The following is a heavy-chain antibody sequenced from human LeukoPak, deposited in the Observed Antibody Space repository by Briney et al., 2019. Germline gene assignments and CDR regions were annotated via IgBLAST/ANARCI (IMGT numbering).Heavy chain of an antibody. CDR3: ARVEVIVVVVAATPTSYYFDY. CDR2: IKQDGGEK. J-gene: IGHJ4*02. Sequence: GGSLRLSCAASGFTVSSNYMSWVRQAPGKGLEWVANIKQDGGEKYYVDSVKGRFTISRDNAKNSLYLQMNSLRAEDTAVYYCARVEVIVVVVAATPTSYYFDYWGQGTLVTVSS. CDR1: GFTVSSNY. V-gene: IGHV3-7*01. D-gene: IGHD2-15*01.